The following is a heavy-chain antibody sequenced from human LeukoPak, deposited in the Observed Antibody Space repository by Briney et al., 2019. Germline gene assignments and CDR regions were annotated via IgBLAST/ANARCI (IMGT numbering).Heavy chain of an antibody. CDR3: AKDVYFRLGYDFDY. CDR1: GFTFSSYA. CDR2: IGGSGGST. Sequence: GGSLRLSCAASGFTFSSYAMTWVRQAPGKGLEWVSGIGGSGGSTYNAASVKGRFTISRDNSKNTLYLQMNSLRAEDTALYYCAKDVYFRLGYDFDYWGQGTLVTVSS. V-gene: IGHV3-23*01. J-gene: IGHJ4*02. D-gene: IGHD5-12*01.